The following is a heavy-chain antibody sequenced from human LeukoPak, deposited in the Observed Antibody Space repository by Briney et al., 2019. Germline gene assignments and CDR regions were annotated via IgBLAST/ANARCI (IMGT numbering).Heavy chain of an antibody. V-gene: IGHV3-7*04. CDR1: GFTFSSYW. J-gene: IGHJ4*02. CDR2: IKKDGGEI. CDR3: ARIGHCGWCFDY. Sequence: PGGSLRLSCAASGFTFSSYWMTWVRQAPGKGLEWVANIKKDGGEIYYVDSVRGRFTISRDNAKNSVHLQMNGLRAEDTAVYYCARIGHCGWCFDYWGQGTLVTVSS. D-gene: IGHD2-21*01.